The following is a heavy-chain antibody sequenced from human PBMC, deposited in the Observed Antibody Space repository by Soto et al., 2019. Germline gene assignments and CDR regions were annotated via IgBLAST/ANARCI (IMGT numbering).Heavy chain of an antibody. J-gene: IGHJ6*02. D-gene: IGHD6-13*01. CDR3: ARDVGSSWQTSYYYYGMDV. CDR2: IYYSGST. V-gene: IGHV4-59*01. Sequence: PSETLSLTCTVSGGSISSYYWSWIRQPPGKGLEWIGYIYYSGSTNYNPPLKSRVTISVDTSKNQFSLKLSSVTAADTAVYYCARDVGSSWQTSYYYYGMDVWGQGTTVTVSS. CDR1: GGSISSYY.